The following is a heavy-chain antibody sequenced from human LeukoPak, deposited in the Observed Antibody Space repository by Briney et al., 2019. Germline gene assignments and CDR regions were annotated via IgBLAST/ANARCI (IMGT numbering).Heavy chain of an antibody. Sequence: ASVKVSCKASGYSFTTYAMNWLRQAPGQGLEWMGWINPNTGNPTYAPGFTGRFVFSLDTSVSTAYLQISGLKADDTAVYYCARAYQPLGGLSLPDYWVQGTLVSVSS. D-gene: IGHD3-16*02. J-gene: IGHJ4*02. CDR2: INPNTGNP. V-gene: IGHV7-4-1*02. CDR3: ARAYQPLGGLSLPDY. CDR1: GYSFTTYA.